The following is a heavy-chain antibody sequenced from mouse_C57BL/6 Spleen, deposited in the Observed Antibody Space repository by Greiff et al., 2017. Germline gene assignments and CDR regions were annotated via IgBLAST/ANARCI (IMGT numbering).Heavy chain of an antibody. CDR3: ARKGVHWYFDV. CDR2: IYPGDGDT. Sequence: QVQLQQSGAELVKPGASVKISCKASGYAFSSYWMNWVKQRPGKGLEWIGQIYPGDGDTNYNGKFKGKATLTADNSSSTAYMQLSSLTSEDSAVYFCARKGVHWYFDVWGTGTTVTVSS. V-gene: IGHV1-80*01. CDR1: GYAFSSYW. J-gene: IGHJ1*03.